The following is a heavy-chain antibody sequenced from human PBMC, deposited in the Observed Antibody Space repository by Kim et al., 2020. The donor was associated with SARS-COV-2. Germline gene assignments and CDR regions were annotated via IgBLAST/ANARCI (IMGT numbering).Heavy chain of an antibody. CDR2: IYYSGST. CDR3: ARRGQAAPYYYYGMDV. D-gene: IGHD2-15*01. Sequence: SETLSLTCTVSGGSISSSSYYWGWIRQPPGKGLEWIGSIYYSGSTYYNPSLKSRVTISVDTSKNQFSLKLSSVTAADTAVYYCARRGQAAPYYYYGMDVWGQGTTVTVSS. V-gene: IGHV4-39*01. J-gene: IGHJ6*02. CDR1: GGSISSSSYY.